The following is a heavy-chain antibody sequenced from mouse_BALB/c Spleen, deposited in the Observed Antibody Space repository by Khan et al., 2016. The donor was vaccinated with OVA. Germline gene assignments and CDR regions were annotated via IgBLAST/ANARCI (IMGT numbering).Heavy chain of an antibody. CDR3: TRSYDSYYCDY. Sequence: VQLQQSRPVLARPGASVQMSFKASGYSFAYCWLHLVNQRPGHVLEWGGTIYPGFSVTRFNQNFQEKARLTAVPSSSTAYMELSSLTSEDSAVYYCTRSYDSYYCDYWGQGTTLTVHS. D-gene: IGHD2-4*01. J-gene: IGHJ2*01. V-gene: IGHV1-5*01. CDR2: IYPGFSVT. CDR1: GYSFAYCW.